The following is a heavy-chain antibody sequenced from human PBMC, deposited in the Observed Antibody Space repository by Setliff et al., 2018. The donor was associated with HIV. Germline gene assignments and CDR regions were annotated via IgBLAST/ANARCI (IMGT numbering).Heavy chain of an antibody. CDR1: GFTFSSAW. CDR3: ARTSIVVAGNDY. Sequence: GGSLRLSCAASGFTFSSAWMSWVRQAPGKGLEWVSYISTGSDATYYADSVKGRFTISRDNPKNSLYLQMNSLRVEDTAVYYCARTSIVVAGNDYWGQGTLVTVSS. CDR2: ISTGSDAT. J-gene: IGHJ4*02. D-gene: IGHD6-19*01. V-gene: IGHV3-48*04.